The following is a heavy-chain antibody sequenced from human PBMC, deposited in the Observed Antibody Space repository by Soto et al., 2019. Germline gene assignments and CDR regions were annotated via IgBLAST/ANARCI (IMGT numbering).Heavy chain of an antibody. CDR2: IYYSGST. CDR3: ARHSNRNYGLYYFDY. V-gene: IGHV4-59*08. Sequence: PSETLSLTCTVSGGSVSSYYWSWIRQSPGKGLEWIGYIYYSGSTKYKPSLKSRVTISVDTSKNQFSLKVNSATAADTAAYYCARHSNRNYGLYYFDYWGLGALVTVSS. CDR1: GGSVSSYY. D-gene: IGHD4-4*01. J-gene: IGHJ4*02.